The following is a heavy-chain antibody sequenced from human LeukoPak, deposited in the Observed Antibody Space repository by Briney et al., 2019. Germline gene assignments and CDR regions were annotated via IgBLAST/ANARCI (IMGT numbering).Heavy chain of an antibody. V-gene: IGHV3-53*01. D-gene: IGHD1-26*01. CDR3: AKDARSESRAFDI. Sequence: GGSLRLSCAASGFTVSSFYMSWVRQARGKGLESVSVISNDGGTYYADSVKGRFTISRDNSKNTLYLQMNSLRAEDTAVYYCAKDARSESRAFDIWGQETMVTVSS. CDR2: ISNDGGT. CDR1: GFTVSSFY. J-gene: IGHJ3*02.